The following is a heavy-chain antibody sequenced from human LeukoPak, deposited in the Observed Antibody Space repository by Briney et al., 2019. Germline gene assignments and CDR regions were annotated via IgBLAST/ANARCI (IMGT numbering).Heavy chain of an antibody. CDR1: GGTFSSYA. J-gene: IGHJ5*02. V-gene: IGHV1-69*04. CDR3: ARVGYCSGGSCYRFDP. Sequence: SSVKVSCKASGGTFSSYAISWVRQAPGLGLEWMGRIIPILGIANYAQKFQGRVTITADKSTSTAYMELSSLRSEDTAVYYCARVGYCSGGSCYRFDPWGQGTLVTVSS. D-gene: IGHD2-15*01. CDR2: IIPILGIA.